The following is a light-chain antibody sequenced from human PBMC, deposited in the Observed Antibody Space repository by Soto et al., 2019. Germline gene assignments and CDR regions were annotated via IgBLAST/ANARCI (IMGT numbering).Light chain of an antibody. CDR3: MQALQTPRT. CDR2: LGS. J-gene: IGKJ1*01. Sequence: EIMMTQTPLSLTVTPGEPASLSCKSSQSLQHNNGNTLLDWYMQKSGQSPQLLIYLGSRRAPGAPDRVSGSGSGTDFTLRISTVEADDAAIYYCMQALQTPRTFGKGTKLEI. V-gene: IGKV2-28*01. CDR1: QSLQHNNGNTL.